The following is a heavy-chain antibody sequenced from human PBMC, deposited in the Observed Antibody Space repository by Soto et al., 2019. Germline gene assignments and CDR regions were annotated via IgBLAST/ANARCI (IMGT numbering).Heavy chain of an antibody. Sequence: GGSLRLSCAASGFTFSISSYAMSWVRQAPGRGLEWVSGISGSGRSTYYADSVKGRFTISRDSSKETLFLQMNSLRAEDTALYYCAKDLRRAEELTRAWSPYAFDIWGQGTMVTVSS. D-gene: IGHD7-27*01. CDR3: AKDLRRAEELTRAWSPYAFDI. V-gene: IGHV3-23*01. J-gene: IGHJ3*02. CDR1: GFTFSISSYA. CDR2: ISGSGRST.